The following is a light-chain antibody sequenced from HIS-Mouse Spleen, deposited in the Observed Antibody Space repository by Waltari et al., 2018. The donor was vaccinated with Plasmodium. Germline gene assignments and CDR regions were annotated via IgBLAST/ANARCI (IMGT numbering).Light chain of an antibody. CDR3: QAWDSSTAV. Sequence: SYELTQPPSVSVSPGQTASTTCSGDTLGDKYACWYQQKPGQSPVLVIYQDSKRPSGIPGRFSGSNSGNTATLTISGTQAMDEADYYCQAWDSSTAVFGGGTKLTVL. J-gene: IGLJ3*02. CDR1: TLGDKY. CDR2: QDS. V-gene: IGLV3-1*01.